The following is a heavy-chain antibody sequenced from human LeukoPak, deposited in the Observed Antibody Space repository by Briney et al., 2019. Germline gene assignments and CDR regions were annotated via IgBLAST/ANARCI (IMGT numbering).Heavy chain of an antibody. Sequence: PSGTLSLTCAVYGGSFSGYYWSWIRQPPGKGLEWIGEINDMVSTKYNPSLKSPVTISVDTSKNQFSLKLSSVTAADTAVYYCARKKARRGNYYGSGSYYWFDPWGQGTLVTVSS. D-gene: IGHD3-10*01. V-gene: IGHV4-34*01. J-gene: IGHJ5*02. CDR2: INDMVST. CDR3: ARKKARRGNYYGSGSYYWFDP. CDR1: GGSFSGYY.